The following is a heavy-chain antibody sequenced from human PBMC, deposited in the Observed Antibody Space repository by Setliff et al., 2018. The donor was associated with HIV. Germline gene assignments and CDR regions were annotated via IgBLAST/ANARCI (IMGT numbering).Heavy chain of an antibody. Sequence: PSETLSLTCTVSGGSISSGSYYWNWIRQPAGKGLEWIGRIYTSGSTNYNPSLKSRVTISVDTSRNQFSLKLSSVTAADTAVYYCARVTVLLWELSAPPVDWGQGTLVTAPQ. CDR3: ARVTVLLWELSAPPVD. CDR1: GGSISSGSYY. V-gene: IGHV4-61*02. J-gene: IGHJ4*02. D-gene: IGHD3-10*01. CDR2: IYTSGST.